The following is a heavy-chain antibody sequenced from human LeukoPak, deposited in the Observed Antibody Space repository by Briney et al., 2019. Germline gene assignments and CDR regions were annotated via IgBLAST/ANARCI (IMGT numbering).Heavy chain of an antibody. Sequence: SETLSLTCAVYGGSFSGYYWSWIRQPPGKGLEWIGYIYYSGSTNYNPSLKSRVTISVDTSKNQFSLKLSSVTAADTAVYYCARALGFGELLLDWGQGTLVTVSS. J-gene: IGHJ4*02. CDR2: IYYSGST. D-gene: IGHD3-10*01. CDR1: GGSFSGYY. V-gene: IGHV4-59*12. CDR3: ARALGFGELLLD.